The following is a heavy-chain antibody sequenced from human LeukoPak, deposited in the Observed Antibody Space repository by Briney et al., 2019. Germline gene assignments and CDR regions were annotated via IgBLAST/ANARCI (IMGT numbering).Heavy chain of an antibody. J-gene: IGHJ4*02. CDR1: GGSISSYY. CDR3: ARDRGGSYHFDY. D-gene: IGHD1-26*01. CDR2: IYYSGST. Sequence: SETLSLTCTVSGGSISSYYWSWIRQPPGKGLEWTGYIYYSGSTNYNPSLKSRVTISVDTSKNQFSLKLSSVTAADTAVYYCARDRGGSYHFDYWGQGTLVTVSS. V-gene: IGHV4-59*01.